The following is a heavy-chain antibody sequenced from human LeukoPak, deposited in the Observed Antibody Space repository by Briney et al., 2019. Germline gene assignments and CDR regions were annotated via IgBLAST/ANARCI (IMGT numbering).Heavy chain of an antibody. CDR2: INWNGGST. Sequence: GGSLRLSCAASGSTFDDYGMSWVRQAPGKGLEWVSGINWNGGSTGYADSVKGRFTISRDNAKNSLYLQMNSLRAEDTALYYCATFTWPEYQLPPGYMDVWGKGTTVTVSS. D-gene: IGHD2-2*01. J-gene: IGHJ6*03. V-gene: IGHV3-20*04. CDR1: GSTFDDYG. CDR3: ATFTWPEYQLPPGYMDV.